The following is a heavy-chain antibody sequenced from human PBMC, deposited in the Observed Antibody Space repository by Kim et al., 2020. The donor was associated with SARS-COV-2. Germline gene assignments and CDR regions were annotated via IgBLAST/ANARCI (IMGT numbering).Heavy chain of an antibody. CDR3: AKRNPYYFDC. J-gene: IGHJ4*02. V-gene: IGHV3-23*01. Sequence: TSYADTVKGRLTISRDNSQNTLYLQMNSPRAEDTAVYYCAKRNPYYFDCWGQGTLVTVSS. CDR2: T. D-gene: IGHD1-1*01.